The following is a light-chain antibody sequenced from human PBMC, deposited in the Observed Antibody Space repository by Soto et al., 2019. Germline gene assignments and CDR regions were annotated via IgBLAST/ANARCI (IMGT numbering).Light chain of an antibody. CDR3: QQYHSSPLT. CDR2: GAS. Sequence: DIVMTQSPLSLPVTPGEPASISCRASQSVTSSYSAWYQQKPGQAPRRLIYGASIRATGIPDRFSGSGSGTDFTLTISRLEPEDFALYFCQQYHSSPLTFGQGTKVDI. J-gene: IGKJ1*01. V-gene: IGKV3-20*01. CDR1: QSVTSSY.